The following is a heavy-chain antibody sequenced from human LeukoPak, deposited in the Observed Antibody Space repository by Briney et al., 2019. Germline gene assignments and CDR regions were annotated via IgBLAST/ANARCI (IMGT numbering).Heavy chain of an antibody. CDR2: VNDRGNT. J-gene: IGHJ4*02. Sequence: SETLSLTCTVYGGSLTAYYWSWIRQTPGKGLEWIGEVNDRGNTNYNPSLKSRVTISVDTSKNQFSLKVYSVSAADTAVYYCARESRTNGVCSNFDYWGQGSLVIVSS. CDR3: ARESRTNGVCSNFDY. D-gene: IGHD2-8*01. CDR1: GGSLTAYY. V-gene: IGHV4-34*01.